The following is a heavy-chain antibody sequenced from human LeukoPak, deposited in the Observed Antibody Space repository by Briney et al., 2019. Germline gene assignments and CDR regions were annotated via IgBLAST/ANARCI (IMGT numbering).Heavy chain of an antibody. J-gene: IGHJ5*02. V-gene: IGHV3-23*01. Sequence: GGSLRLFCAASVFTFRSYAMSWVRQAPRKGREWVSDNSGSCGSTFYADSVKGRFNISRDNSKNTLYLQMNSLRAEDTAVYYCAKGSAYEARGCWFDPWGQGTLVTVSS. CDR3: AKGSAYEARGCWFDP. CDR2: NSGSCGST. CDR1: VFTFRSYA. D-gene: IGHD2-21*01.